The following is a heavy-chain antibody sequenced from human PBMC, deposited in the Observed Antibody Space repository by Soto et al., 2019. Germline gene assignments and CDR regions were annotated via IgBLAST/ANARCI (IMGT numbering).Heavy chain of an antibody. CDR1: GGSISSYY. CDR3: ARSKRFLEWLLWY. Sequence: PSETLSLTXTVSGGSISSYYWSWIRQPPGKGLEWIGYIYYSGSTYYNPSLKSRVTISVDTSKNQFSLKLSSVTAADTAVYYCARSKRFLEWLLWYWGQGTLVTVSS. V-gene: IGHV4-30-4*01. D-gene: IGHD3-3*01. CDR2: IYYSGST. J-gene: IGHJ4*02.